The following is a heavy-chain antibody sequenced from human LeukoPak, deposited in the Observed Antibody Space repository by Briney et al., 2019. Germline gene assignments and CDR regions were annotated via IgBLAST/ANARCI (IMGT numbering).Heavy chain of an antibody. Sequence: GESLKISCKGSGYSFTNHSIAWVRQMGRKGLEWMGSIYPGDSDTRYSPSFQGQVTISTDKSISTAYLQWSSLKASDTAMYYCARRALGDFWGQGTLVTVSS. CDR2: IYPGDSDT. CDR1: GYSFTNHS. J-gene: IGHJ4*02. D-gene: IGHD3-16*01. V-gene: IGHV5-51*01. CDR3: ARRALGDF.